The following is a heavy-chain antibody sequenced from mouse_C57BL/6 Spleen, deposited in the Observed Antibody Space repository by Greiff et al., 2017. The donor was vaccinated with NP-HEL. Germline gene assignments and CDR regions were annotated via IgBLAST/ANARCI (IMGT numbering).Heavy chain of an antibody. J-gene: IGHJ2*01. V-gene: IGHV1-50*01. CDR1: GYTFTSYW. Sequence: VQLQQPGAELVKPGASVKLSCKASGYTFTSYWMQWVKQRPGQGLEWIGEIDPSDSYTNYNQKFKGKATLTVDTSSSTAYMQLSSLTSEDSAVYYCARSSLDYWGQGTTLTVSS. CDR3: ARSSLDY. CDR2: IDPSDSYT.